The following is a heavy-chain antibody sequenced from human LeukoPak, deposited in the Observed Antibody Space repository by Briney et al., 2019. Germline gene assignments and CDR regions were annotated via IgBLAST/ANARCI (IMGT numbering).Heavy chain of an antibody. D-gene: IGHD3-22*01. J-gene: IGHJ3*02. CDR2: FSGSTGYT. V-gene: IGHV3-21*01. CDR3: ARDSLYDSSGYDAFDI. CDR1: GFTFSSYT. Sequence: GGSLRLSCAASGFTFSSYTMNWVRQAPGKGLEWVSSFSGSTGYTYYADPVKGRFTISRDNAKNSLYLQMNSLRAEDTAVYYCARDSLYDSSGYDAFDIWGQGTMVTVSS.